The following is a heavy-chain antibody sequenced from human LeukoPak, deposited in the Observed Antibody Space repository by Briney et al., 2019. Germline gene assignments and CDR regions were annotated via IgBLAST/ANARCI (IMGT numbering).Heavy chain of an antibody. CDR2: ISGDGDST. CDR1: GFTFDDYA. J-gene: IGHJ4*02. Sequence: GGSLRLSCAASGFTFDDYAMHWVRQAPGKGLEWVSLISGDGDSTYYADSVKGRFTISRDTGKNSLYLQMDSLRTEDTALYYCAKGQGYYFDYWGQGTLVTVSS. V-gene: IGHV3-43*02. CDR3: AKGQGYYFDY.